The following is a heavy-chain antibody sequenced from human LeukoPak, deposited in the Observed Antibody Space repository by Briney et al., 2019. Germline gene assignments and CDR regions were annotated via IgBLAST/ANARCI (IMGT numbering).Heavy chain of an antibody. Sequence: KPGGSLRLXCAASGFTFSSYNMNWVRQAPGKGLEWVSSISGSSSFISYADSMQGRFTISRDNARNSLYLQMNSLRAEDTAVYYCARDGLQAYYDSSGFFDYWGQGTLVTVSS. V-gene: IGHV3-21*01. D-gene: IGHD3-22*01. CDR1: GFTFSSYN. CDR2: ISGSSSFI. CDR3: ARDGLQAYYDSSGFFDY. J-gene: IGHJ4*02.